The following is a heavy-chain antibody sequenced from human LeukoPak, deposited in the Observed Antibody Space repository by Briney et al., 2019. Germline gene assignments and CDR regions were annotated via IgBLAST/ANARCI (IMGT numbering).Heavy chain of an antibody. V-gene: IGHV4-34*01. D-gene: IGHD5-18*01. J-gene: IGHJ4*02. CDR3: ARLDTAMIYFDY. CDR2: INHSGST. Sequence: SETLSLTCAVYGGSFSGYYWSWIRQPPGKGLEWIGEINHSGSTNYNPSLKSRVTISVDTSKNQFSLKLSSVTAADTAVYYCARLDTAMIYFDYWGQGTLVTVSS. CDR1: GGSFSGYY.